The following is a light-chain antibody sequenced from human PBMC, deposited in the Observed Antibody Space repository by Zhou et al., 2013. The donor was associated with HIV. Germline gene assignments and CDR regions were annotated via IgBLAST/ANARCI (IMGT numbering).Light chain of an antibody. J-gene: IGKJ1*01. CDR2: KAS. CDR1: QSINHW. CDR3: QQYSSSWT. V-gene: IGKV1-5*03. Sequence: DIQMTQSPSTLSASVGARVTITCRATQSINHWLAWYQQKPGQAPKLLIYKASYLESGVPSRLSGSGSATEFTLTISSLQPDDFAIYYCQQYSSSWTFGQGTRV.